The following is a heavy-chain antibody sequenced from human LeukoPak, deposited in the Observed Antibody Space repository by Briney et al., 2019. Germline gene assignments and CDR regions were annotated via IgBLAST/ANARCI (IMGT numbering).Heavy chain of an antibody. CDR1: GFTFSSFA. CDR3: ARENSGSYYQFDC. D-gene: IGHD1-26*01. V-gene: IGHV3-30*04. CDR2: ISYDGSKK. Sequence: GGSLRLSCAASGFTFSSFAMHWVRQAPGKGLEWVTLISYDGSKKYYADSVKGRFTISRDNSKDTLFLQMNSLRSEDTAVYYCARENSGSYYQFDCWGQGTLVTVSS. J-gene: IGHJ4*02.